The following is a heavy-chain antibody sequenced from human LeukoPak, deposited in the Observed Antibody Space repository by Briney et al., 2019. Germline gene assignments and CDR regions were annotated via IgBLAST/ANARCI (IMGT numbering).Heavy chain of an antibody. V-gene: IGHV3-30*03. D-gene: IGHD3-22*01. CDR1: GFTFRSYG. CDR2: ISYDGSNK. CDR3: ARDYYYDSSGPEDQYFQH. J-gene: IGHJ1*01. Sequence: GGSLRLSCAASGFTFRSYGMHWVRQAPGKGLEWVAVISYDGSNKYYEDSVKGRFTISRDNSKNTLYLQMNSLRAEDTAVYYCARDYYYDSSGPEDQYFQHWGQGTLVTVSS.